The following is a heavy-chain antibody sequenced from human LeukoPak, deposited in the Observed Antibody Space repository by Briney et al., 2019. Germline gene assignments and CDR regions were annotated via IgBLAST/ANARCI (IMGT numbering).Heavy chain of an antibody. D-gene: IGHD6-19*01. CDR1: GFTFSSYA. CDR3: AKDGDQWLPTYYFDY. CDR2: ISGSGGST. V-gene: IGHV3-23*01. J-gene: IGHJ4*02. Sequence: GGSLRLSCAASGFTFSSYAMSWVRQAPGKWLEWVSAISGSGGSTYYADSVKGRFTISRDNSKNTLYLQMNSLRAEDTAVYYCAKDGDQWLPTYYFDYWGQGTLVTVSS.